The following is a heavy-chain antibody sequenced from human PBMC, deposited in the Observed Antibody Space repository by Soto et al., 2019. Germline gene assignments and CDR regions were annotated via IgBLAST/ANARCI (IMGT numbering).Heavy chain of an antibody. J-gene: IGHJ4*02. Sequence: PSETLSLTCAVYGGSFSGYYWSWIRQPPGKGLEWIGEINHSGSTNYNPSLKSRVTISVDTSKNQFSLKLSSVTAADTAVYYCARHLSGYDGYYFDYWGPGTLGTVSS. CDR2: INHSGST. D-gene: IGHD5-12*01. V-gene: IGHV4-34*01. CDR1: GGSFSGYY. CDR3: ARHLSGYDGYYFDY.